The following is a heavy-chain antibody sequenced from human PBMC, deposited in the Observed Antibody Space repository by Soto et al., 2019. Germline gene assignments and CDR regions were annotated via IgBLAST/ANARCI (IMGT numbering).Heavy chain of an antibody. J-gene: IGHJ1*01. D-gene: IGHD3-22*01. Sequence: QVQLVESGGGVVQPGRSLRLSCAASGFTFSSYGMHWVRQAPGKGLEWVAGISDDGSNKYYADSVKGRFTISRDNSKNTLYLQMNSLRAEDTAVYYCAKFADYYDSSGYPAEYFQHWGQGTLVTVSS. CDR1: GFTFSSYG. CDR2: ISDDGSNK. V-gene: IGHV3-30*18. CDR3: AKFADYYDSSGYPAEYFQH.